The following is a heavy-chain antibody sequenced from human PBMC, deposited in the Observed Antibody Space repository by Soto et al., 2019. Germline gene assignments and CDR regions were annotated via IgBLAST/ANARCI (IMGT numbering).Heavy chain of an antibody. J-gene: IGHJ6*02. Sequence: QVQLVQSGAEVKKPGASVKVSCKASGYTFTSYGISWVRQAPGQGLEWMGWISAYNGNTNYAQKLQGRVTMTTDTSTSTAYMELRSLRSDDTAVYYCSRADTAMAPYYYYGMDFWGQGTTVTVSS. CDR3: SRADTAMAPYYYYGMDF. V-gene: IGHV1-18*04. CDR1: GYTFTSYG. CDR2: ISAYNGNT. D-gene: IGHD5-18*01.